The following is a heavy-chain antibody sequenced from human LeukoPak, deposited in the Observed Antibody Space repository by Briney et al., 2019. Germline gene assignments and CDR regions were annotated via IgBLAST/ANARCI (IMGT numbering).Heavy chain of an antibody. CDR3: ARVRRIYSSSWYYFDY. Sequence: GGSLRLSCAASGFTFRSYWMHWVRQAPGKGLEWVSGINWNGGSTGYADSVKGRFTISRDNAKNSLYLQMNSLRAEDTAVYYCARVRRIYSSSWYYFDYWGQGTLVTVSS. D-gene: IGHD6-13*01. J-gene: IGHJ4*02. CDR1: GFTFRSYW. V-gene: IGHV3-20*04. CDR2: INWNGGST.